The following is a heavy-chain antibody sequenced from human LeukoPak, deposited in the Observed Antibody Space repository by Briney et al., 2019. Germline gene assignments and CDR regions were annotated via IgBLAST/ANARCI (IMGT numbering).Heavy chain of an antibody. D-gene: IGHD1-1*01. CDR3: ARDLDRQSGMDV. J-gene: IGHJ6*02. CDR1: GGSISSGGYY. CDR2: IYYSGST. Sequence: SETLSLTCTVSGGSISSGGYYWSWIRQHPGKGLEWIGYIYYSGSTYYNPSLKSRVTISVDTSKNQFSLKLSSVTAADTAVYYCARDLDRQSGMDVWGQGTTVTVSS. V-gene: IGHV4-31*03.